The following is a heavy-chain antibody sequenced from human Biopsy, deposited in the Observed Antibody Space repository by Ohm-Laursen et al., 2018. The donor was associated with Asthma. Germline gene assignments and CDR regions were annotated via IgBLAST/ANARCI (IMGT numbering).Heavy chain of an antibody. D-gene: IGHD1-14*01. CDR3: ARDGPELPTELDY. Sequence: SLRLSCTASGFTFGDYWMSWVRQVPGKGLEWVANIKHDGSEKNHVDSLKGRFTISRDNAKNPLYLQMNSLRAEDTAVYYCARDGPELPTELDYWGPGTLVTVSS. V-gene: IGHV3-7*01. CDR2: IKHDGSEK. J-gene: IGHJ4*02. CDR1: GFTFGDYW.